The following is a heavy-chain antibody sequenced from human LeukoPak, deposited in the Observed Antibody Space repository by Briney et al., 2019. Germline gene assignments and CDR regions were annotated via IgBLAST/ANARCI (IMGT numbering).Heavy chain of an antibody. D-gene: IGHD2-15*01. J-gene: IGHJ4*01. CDR2: MYHSGST. V-gene: IGHV4-38-2*02. Sequence: SEALSLTCTVPGYSISRGYYWGWIRQSPGKGLEWIGSMYHSGSTYYSPSLKTRVTMSVDTSENQFSLRLSTVTAADTAVQSCARDRRKDASYFFDYWGHGDLVTVSS. CDR3: ARDRRKDASYFFDY. CDR1: GYSISRGYY.